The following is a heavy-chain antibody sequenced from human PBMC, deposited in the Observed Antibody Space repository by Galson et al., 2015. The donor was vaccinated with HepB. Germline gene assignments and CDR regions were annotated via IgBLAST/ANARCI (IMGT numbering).Heavy chain of an antibody. CDR3: ARGAGQYYYYMNV. CDR2: IRYDGSYR. V-gene: IGHV3-33*01. J-gene: IGHJ6*03. Sequence: SLRLSCAASGFTFSTFGMHWVRQAPGKGLGWVALIRYDGSYRYYADSVKGRFTISRDNSMLYLEMNSLRAEDTAVYYCARGAGQYYYYMNVWGKGTTVTVSS. CDR1: GFTFSTFG.